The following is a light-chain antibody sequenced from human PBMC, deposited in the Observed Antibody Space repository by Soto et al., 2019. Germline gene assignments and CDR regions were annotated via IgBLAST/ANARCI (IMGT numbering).Light chain of an antibody. CDR1: QSPLHTDGRTY. CDR3: MQTMEVPRLFT. Sequence: DIVMTQTPLSLSVTPGQPASISCKSSQSPLHTDGRTYLYWYLQKPGQPPQLLIHEVSNRFSGVPDRFTGSGSGTDFTLKISRVEAEDVGVYYCMQTMEVPRLFTFGPGTKVDIK. J-gene: IGKJ3*01. CDR2: EVS. V-gene: IGKV2D-29*01.